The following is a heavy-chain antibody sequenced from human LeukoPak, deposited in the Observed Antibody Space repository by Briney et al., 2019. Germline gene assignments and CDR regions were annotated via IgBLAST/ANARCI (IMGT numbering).Heavy chain of an antibody. D-gene: IGHD2-8*01. CDR1: GFTFSSYG. J-gene: IGHJ6*03. CDR2: IGYDGSNT. CDR3: AKDAVAACSNGVCYTFYYYHMDV. V-gene: IGHV3-30*02. Sequence: GGSLRLSCAASGFTFSSYGMHWVRQAPGKGLEGVAFIGYDGSNTFYSDSVKGRFTISRDNSKNTLYLQMNSLRAADTSVYYCAKDAVAACSNGVCYTFYYYHMDVWGKGTTVTVSS.